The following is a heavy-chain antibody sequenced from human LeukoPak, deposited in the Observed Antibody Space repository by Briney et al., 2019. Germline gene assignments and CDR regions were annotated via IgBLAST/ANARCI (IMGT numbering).Heavy chain of an antibody. J-gene: IGHJ6*04. D-gene: IGHD2-2*01. CDR1: GGSFSGYY. Sequence: PSETLSLTCAVYGGSFSGYYWSWIRQPPGKGLEWIGEINHSGSTNYNPSLKSRVTISVDMSKNQFPLKLSSVTAADTAVYYCARGFCSSTSCYGSALGMDVWGKGTTVTVSS. CDR2: INHSGST. CDR3: ARGFCSSTSCYGSALGMDV. V-gene: IGHV4-34*01.